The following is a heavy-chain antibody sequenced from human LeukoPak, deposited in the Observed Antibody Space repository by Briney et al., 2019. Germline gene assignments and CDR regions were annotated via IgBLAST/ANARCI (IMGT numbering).Heavy chain of an antibody. V-gene: IGHV4-38-2*01. D-gene: IGHD2-2*01. CDR2: IYHSGST. CDR1: GSSISSGYY. Sequence: SETLSLTRAVSGSSISSGYYWGWIRQPPGKGQEWIGSIYHSGSTYYNPSLKSRVTISVDTSKNQFSLNLSSVTAADTAVYYCARGRAIPAAMDCWGQGTLVTGSS. CDR3: ARGRAIPAAMDC. J-gene: IGHJ4*02.